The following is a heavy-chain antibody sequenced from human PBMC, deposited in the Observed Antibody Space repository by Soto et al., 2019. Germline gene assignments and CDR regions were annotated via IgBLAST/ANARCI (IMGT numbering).Heavy chain of an antibody. J-gene: IGHJ4*02. V-gene: IGHV4-34*01. CDR1: GGSFSGYY. D-gene: IGHD1-26*01. Sequence: PSETLSLTCAVYGGSFSGYYWSWIRQPPGKGLEWIGEINHSGSTNYNPSLKSRVTISVDTSKNQFSLKLSSVTAADTAVYYCASWELHWYYFDYWGQGTLVTVSS. CDR3: ASWELHWYYFDY. CDR2: INHSGST.